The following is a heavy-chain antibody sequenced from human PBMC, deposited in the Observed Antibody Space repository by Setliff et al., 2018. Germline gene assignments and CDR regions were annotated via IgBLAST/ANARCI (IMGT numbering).Heavy chain of an antibody. V-gene: IGHV1-2*02. CDR3: ARDRGPSGYCSSTSCQGGYYYYYMDV. D-gene: IGHD2-2*01. CDR2: INPNSGGT. CDR1: GYTFTGYY. J-gene: IGHJ6*03. Sequence: GASVKVSCKASGYTFTGYYMHWVRQAPGQGLEWMGWINPNSGGTNYAQKFQGRVTTTRDTSISTAYMELSRLRSDDTAVYYCARDRGPSGYCSSTSCQGGYYYYYMDVWGKGTTVTVSS.